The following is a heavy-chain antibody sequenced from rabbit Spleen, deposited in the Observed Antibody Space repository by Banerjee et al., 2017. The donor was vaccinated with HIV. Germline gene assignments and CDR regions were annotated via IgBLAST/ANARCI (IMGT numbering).Heavy chain of an antibody. D-gene: IGHD6-1*01. CDR3: ARAPSYYSYGNGGGAYAGVDL. V-gene: IGHV1S45*01. CDR2: IFAGSSGST. Sequence: QEQLVESGGGLVRPEGSLTLTCTASGFSFSSSYYMCWVRQAPGKGLEWIACIFAGSSGSTYYASWAKGRFTISKTSSTTVTLQMTSLTVADTATYFCARAPSYYSYGNGGGAYAGVDLWGQGTLVTVS. CDR1: GFSFSSSYY. J-gene: IGHJ3*01.